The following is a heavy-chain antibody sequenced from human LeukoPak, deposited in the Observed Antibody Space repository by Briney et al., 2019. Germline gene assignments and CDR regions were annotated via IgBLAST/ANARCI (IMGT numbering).Heavy chain of an antibody. D-gene: IGHD3-22*01. V-gene: IGHV4-59*08. CDR2: IYYSGST. CDR1: GGSISSYY. J-gene: IGHJ4*02. Sequence: SETLSLTCTVSGGSISSYYWSWIRQPPGKGLEWIGYIYYSGSTNYNPSLKSRVTISVYTSKNQFSLKLSSVTAADTAVYYCARMRWASSGYRFDYWGQGTLVTVSS. CDR3: ARMRWASSGYRFDY.